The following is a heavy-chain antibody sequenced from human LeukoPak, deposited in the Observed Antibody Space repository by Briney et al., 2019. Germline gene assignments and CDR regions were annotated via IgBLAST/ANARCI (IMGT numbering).Heavy chain of an antibody. J-gene: IGHJ6*02. CDR3: ARARYCSTTSCYPRDYYYYGLDV. D-gene: IGHD2-2*01. CDR2: IYSGGST. V-gene: IGHV3-66*01. CDR1: GFTVSTNY. Sequence: GGSLRLSCAASGFTVSTNYMSWVRQAPGKGLEWVSVIYSGGSTYYADSVKSRFTISRDNSKNTLPLQVNSLRPEDSAVYYCARARYCSTTSCYPRDYYYYGLDVWGQGTTVTVSS.